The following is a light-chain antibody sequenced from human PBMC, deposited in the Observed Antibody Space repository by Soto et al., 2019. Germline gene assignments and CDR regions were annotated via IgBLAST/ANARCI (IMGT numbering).Light chain of an antibody. J-gene: IGKJ2*01. Sequence: DIQMTPSPSSLSASVVDRVTITCRASQSISSYLNWYQQKPGKAPKLLIYAASSLQSGVPSRFSGSGSGTYFTLTISSLQPEDFSTYYCQQSYSTLNFGQGTQLEIK. CDR1: QSISSY. CDR3: QQSYSTLN. CDR2: AAS. V-gene: IGKV1-39*01.